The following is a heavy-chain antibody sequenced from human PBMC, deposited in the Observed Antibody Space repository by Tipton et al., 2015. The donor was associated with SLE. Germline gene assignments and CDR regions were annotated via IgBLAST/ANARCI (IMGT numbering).Heavy chain of an antibody. CDR3: ATPGGRGFSPWDN. D-gene: IGHD2-15*01. CDR2: ISSGGDAP. V-gene: IGHV3-23*01. Sequence: SLRLSCAASGFTLSNYVMNWVRQAPGKGLEWVSVISSGGDAPYYADSVKGRFTISRDNSKNTLYLQMNGLRAEDTAVYHCATPGGRGFSPWDNWGPGTLVTVSS. CDR1: GFTLSNYV. J-gene: IGHJ4*02.